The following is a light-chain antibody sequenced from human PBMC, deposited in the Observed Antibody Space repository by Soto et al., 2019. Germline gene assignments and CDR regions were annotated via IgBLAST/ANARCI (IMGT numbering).Light chain of an antibody. CDR1: QGIRND. CDR3: LQDYNYPRT. V-gene: IGKV1-6*01. CDR2: GAS. Sequence: AIQMTQSPSSLSASVGDRVTITCRASQGIRNDLGWYQQRPGKAPELLIYGASSLQRGVPSRFSGSGSGTDFTLTISSLQPEDFATCYCLQDYNYPRTFGQGTKVEIK. J-gene: IGKJ1*01.